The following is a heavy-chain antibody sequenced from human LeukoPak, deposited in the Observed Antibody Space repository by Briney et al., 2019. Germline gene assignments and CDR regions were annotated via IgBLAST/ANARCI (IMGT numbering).Heavy chain of an antibody. CDR3: ARGSPVGALTFDY. V-gene: IGHV3-48*01. CDR1: GFTFSSYS. CDR2: ISSSSGTI. Sequence: GGSLRLSCAASGFTFSSYSMNWVRQAPGKGLEWVSYISSSSGTIYYADSVKGRFTISRDNAKNSLYLQMNSLRAEDTAVYYCARGSPVGALTFDYWGQGTLVTVSS. J-gene: IGHJ4*02. D-gene: IGHD1-26*01.